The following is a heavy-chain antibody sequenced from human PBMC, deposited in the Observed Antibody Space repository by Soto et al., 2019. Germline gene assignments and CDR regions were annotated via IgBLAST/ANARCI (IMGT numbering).Heavy chain of an antibody. V-gene: IGHV4-39*01. CDR2: IYYSGST. CDR1: GGSISSSSYY. Sequence: QLQLQESGPGLVKPSETLSLTCTVSGGSISSSSYYWGWIRQPPGKGPEWIGSIYYSGSTYYNPSLKSRVTISVDTSKNQFSLKLSSVTAADTAVYYCARRVGDILTGYSPFDYWGQGTLVTVSS. J-gene: IGHJ4*02. CDR3: ARRVGDILTGYSPFDY. D-gene: IGHD3-9*01.